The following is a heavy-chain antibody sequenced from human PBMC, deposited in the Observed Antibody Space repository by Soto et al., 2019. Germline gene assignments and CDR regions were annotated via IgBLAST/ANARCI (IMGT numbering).Heavy chain of an antibody. Sequence: EVQLVQSGAEVKKPGESLKISCKGSGYTFINYWIAWVRQMPGKGLECMGIIYPSDSDTRYNPSFQGHVTISADESVTAAYLQWSSLKASDTAIYYCARVWSDDDCWSGPDQPFDSWGQGTLVTVSS. CDR3: ARVWSDDDCWSGPDQPFDS. CDR2: IYPSDSDT. D-gene: IGHD3-3*01. J-gene: IGHJ4*02. V-gene: IGHV5-51*03. CDR1: GYTFINYW.